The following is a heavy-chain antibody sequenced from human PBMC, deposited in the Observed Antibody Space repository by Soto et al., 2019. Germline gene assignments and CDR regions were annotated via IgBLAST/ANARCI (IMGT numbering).Heavy chain of an antibody. J-gene: IGHJ4*02. CDR2: IYYSGRT. CDR1: GGSISRYY. CDR3: ARHHDS. Sequence: QVQLQESGPGLVKPSETLSLTCTVSGGSISRYYWSWIRQPPGKGLEWIGYIYYSGRTNYNPSLTSRVPISVDTSKNQFSLKLSSVTAADTAVYYCARHHDSWGQGTLVTVSS. V-gene: IGHV4-59*08.